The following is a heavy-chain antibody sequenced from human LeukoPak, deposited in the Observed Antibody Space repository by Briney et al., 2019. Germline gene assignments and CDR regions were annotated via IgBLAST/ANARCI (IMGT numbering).Heavy chain of an antibody. CDR3: ARDFEVGGYSYGYFDY. CDR1: GYTFTNYH. CDR2: INPSGGIT. V-gene: IGHV1-46*01. J-gene: IGHJ4*02. Sequence: ASVKVSCKASGYTFTNYHMHWVRQAPGQGLEWMGIINPSGGITSYAQKFQGRVTMTRDMSTSTVYMELSRLRSDDTAVYYCARDFEVGGYSYGYFDYWGQGTLVTVSS. D-gene: IGHD5-18*01.